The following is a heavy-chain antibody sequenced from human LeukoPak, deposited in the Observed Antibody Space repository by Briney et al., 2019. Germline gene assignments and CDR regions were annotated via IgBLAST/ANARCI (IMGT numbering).Heavy chain of an antibody. D-gene: IGHD3-10*01. J-gene: IGHJ4*02. CDR1: GFTFSSYS. CDR2: ISSSSSTI. Sequence: GGSLRLSCAASGFTFSSYSMNWVRQAPGKGLEWVSYISSSSSTIYYADSVKGRFTNSRDNAKNSLYLQMNSLRAEDTAVYYCARLRLWLDYWGQGTLVTVSS. V-gene: IGHV3-48*01. CDR3: ARLRLWLDY.